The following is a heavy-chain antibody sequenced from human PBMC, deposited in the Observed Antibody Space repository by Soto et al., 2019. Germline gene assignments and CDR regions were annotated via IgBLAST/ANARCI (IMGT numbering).Heavy chain of an antibody. J-gene: IGHJ4*02. V-gene: IGHV4-34*01. D-gene: IGHD5-18*01. CDR1: GGSFSGYY. Sequence: QVQLQQWGAGLLKPSETLSLTCAVYGGSFSGYYWSWIRQPPGKGLEWIGEINHSGSTNYNPSLKSRVTISVDTSKNQFSLKLSSVTAADTAVYYCARVPLPIQRWRRYYFDYWGQGTLVTVSS. CDR2: INHSGST. CDR3: ARVPLPIQRWRRYYFDY.